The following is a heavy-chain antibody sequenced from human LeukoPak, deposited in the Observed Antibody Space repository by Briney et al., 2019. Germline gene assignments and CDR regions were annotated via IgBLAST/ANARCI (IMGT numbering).Heavy chain of an antibody. Sequence: ASVKVSCKASGGTFSSYAISWVRQPPGQGLEWMGRIIPIFGTANYAQKFQGRVTITTDESTSTAYMELSSLTSEDTAVYYCAREISGSPRYYYYMEVWGKGTTVTVPS. J-gene: IGHJ6*03. CDR2: IIPIFGTA. CDR3: AREISGSPRYYYYMEV. V-gene: IGHV1-69*05. D-gene: IGHD3-22*01. CDR1: GGTFSSYA.